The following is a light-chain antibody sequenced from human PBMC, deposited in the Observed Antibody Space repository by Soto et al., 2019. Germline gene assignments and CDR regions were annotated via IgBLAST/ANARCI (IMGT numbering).Light chain of an antibody. CDR1: SSDVGNYKY. J-gene: IGLJ3*02. CDR3: SSYAGSNLWV. Sequence: QSALTQSPSASGSPGQSVTISCTGTSSDVGNYKYVSWYQQHPGKAPKLMIYEVSKRPSGVPDRFSGSKSGNTASLTVSGXXVXXXXXXYCSSYAGSNLWVFGGGTKLTVL. CDR2: EVS. V-gene: IGLV2-8*01.